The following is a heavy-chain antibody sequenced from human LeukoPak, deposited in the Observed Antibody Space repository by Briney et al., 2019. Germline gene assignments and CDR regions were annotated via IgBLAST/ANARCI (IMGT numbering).Heavy chain of an antibody. J-gene: IGHJ4*02. CDR2: IRGSGGST. Sequence: GGSLRLSCAASGFTFSSYAMSWVRQAPGKGLEWVSAIRGSGGSTYYADSVKGRFTISRDNSKNTLYLQMNSLRAEDTAVYYCAKDRGRYRYGSGSYLFDYWGQGTLVTVSS. D-gene: IGHD3-10*01. CDR1: GFTFSSYA. CDR3: AKDRGRYRYGSGSYLFDY. V-gene: IGHV3-23*01.